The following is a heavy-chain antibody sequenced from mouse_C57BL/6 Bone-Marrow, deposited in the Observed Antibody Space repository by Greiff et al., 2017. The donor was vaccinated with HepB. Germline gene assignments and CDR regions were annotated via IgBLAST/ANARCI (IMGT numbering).Heavy chain of an antibody. CDR2: INPSTGGT. Sequence: EVQLQQSGPELVKPGASVKISCKASGYSFTGYYMNWVKQSPEKSLEWIGEINPSTGGTTYNQKFKAKATLTVDKSSSTAHMQLKSLTSEDSAVYYCAIYYYGSSYCWYFDVWGTGTTVTVSS. V-gene: IGHV1-42*01. CDR3: AIYYYGSSYCWYFDV. D-gene: IGHD1-1*01. J-gene: IGHJ1*03. CDR1: GYSFTGYY.